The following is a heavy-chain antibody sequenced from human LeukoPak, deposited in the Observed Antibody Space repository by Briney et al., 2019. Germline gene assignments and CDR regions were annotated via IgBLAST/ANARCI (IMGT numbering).Heavy chain of an antibody. CDR1: GFTFSSHW. CDR2: IKQDGSEK. D-gene: IGHD6-13*01. V-gene: IGHV3-7*01. CDR3: AGGDSSSWFYYYYYYMDV. Sequence: PGGSLRLSCAASGFTFSSHWMSWVRQAPGKGLEWVANIKQDGSEKYYVDSVKGRFTISRDNAKNSLYLQMNSLRAEDTAVYYCAGGDSSSWFYYYYYYMDVWGKGTTVTVSS. J-gene: IGHJ6*03.